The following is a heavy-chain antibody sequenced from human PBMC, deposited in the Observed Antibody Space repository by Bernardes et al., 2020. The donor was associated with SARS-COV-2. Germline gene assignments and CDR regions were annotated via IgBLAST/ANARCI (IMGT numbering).Heavy chain of an antibody. V-gene: IGHV1-18*01. CDR1: GYTFTSYG. Sequence: ASLKASCKASGYTFTSYGISWVRQAPGQGLEWMGWISAYNGNTNYAQKLQGRVTMTTDTSTSTAYMELRSLRSDDTAVYYCARDLGVGVVVVAATRSWVYWGQGTLVTVSS. D-gene: IGHD2-15*01. CDR3: ARDLGVGVVVVAATRSWVY. CDR2: ISAYNGNT. J-gene: IGHJ4*02.